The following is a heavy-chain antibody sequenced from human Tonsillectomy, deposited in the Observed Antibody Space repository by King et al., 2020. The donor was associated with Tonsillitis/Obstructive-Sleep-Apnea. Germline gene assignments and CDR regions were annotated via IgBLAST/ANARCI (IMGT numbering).Heavy chain of an antibody. D-gene: IGHD3-10*02. CDR3: VRDIFGSEEHTPYYMDV. Sequence: VQLVESGGGLVQPGGSLRLSCAASGFTFSSYSMNWVRQAPGKGLEWVSYISRSSSTIYFADSVKGRLTISRDNAKNSLYLQMNSLRDEDTAVYYCVRDIFGSEEHTPYYMDVWGKGTTVTVSS. CDR1: GFTFSSYS. V-gene: IGHV3-48*02. CDR2: ISRSSSTI. J-gene: IGHJ6*03.